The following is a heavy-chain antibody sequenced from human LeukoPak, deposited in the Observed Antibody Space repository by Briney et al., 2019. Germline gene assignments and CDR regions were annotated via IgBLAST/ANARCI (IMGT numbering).Heavy chain of an antibody. D-gene: IGHD5-24*01. CDR3: ARVRWGDGYTIDY. CDR1: GGSISSYY. CDR2: IYTSGST. V-gene: IGHV4-4*09. Sequence: SETLSLTCTVSGGSISSYYWSWIRQPPGKGLEWIGYIYTSGSTNYNPSLKSRVTISVDRSKNQFSLKLSSVTAADTAVYYCARVRWGDGYTIDYWGQGTLVTVSS. J-gene: IGHJ4*02.